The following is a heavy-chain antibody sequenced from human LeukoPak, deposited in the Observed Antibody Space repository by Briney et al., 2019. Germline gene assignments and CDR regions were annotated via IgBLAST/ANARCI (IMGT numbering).Heavy chain of an antibody. V-gene: IGHV3-21*01. CDR3: ARDLSAARGP. J-gene: IGHJ4*02. CDR1: GFTFSSYR. Sequence: GGSLRLSCAASGFTFSSYRMNWVRQAPGKGLEWVSSISSSSSYIYYADSVKGRFTISRDNAKNSLYLQMNSLRAEDTAVYYCARDLSAARGPWGQGTLVTVSS. D-gene: IGHD6-6*01. CDR2: ISSSSSYI.